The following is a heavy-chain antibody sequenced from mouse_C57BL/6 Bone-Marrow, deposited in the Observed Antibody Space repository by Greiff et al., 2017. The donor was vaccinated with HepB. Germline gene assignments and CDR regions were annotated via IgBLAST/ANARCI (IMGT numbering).Heavy chain of an antibody. CDR2: IYPGSGST. CDR1: GYTFTSYW. CDR3: AREGVITTVVNAMGY. J-gene: IGHJ4*01. Sequence: QVQLQQPGAELVKPGASVKMSCKASGYTFTSYWITWVKQRPGQGLEWIGDIYPGSGSTNYNEKFKSKATMTVDTSSSTAYMQLSSLTSEDSAVYYCAREGVITTVVNAMGYWGQGTSVTVSS. V-gene: IGHV1-55*01. D-gene: IGHD1-1*01.